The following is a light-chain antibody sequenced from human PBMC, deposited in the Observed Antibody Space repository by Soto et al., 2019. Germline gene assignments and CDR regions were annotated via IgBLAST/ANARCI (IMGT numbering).Light chain of an antibody. J-gene: IGKJ2*01. Sequence: IVLTQSPETLSLSPGERATLYCRASRSVSSSYLAWYQHKAGQAPRLLISGASNRATDIPDRFSGSESGTDFTPTISRLEPEDFAVYYCQHYGSSPPYTFGQGTKLEIK. V-gene: IGKV3-20*01. CDR3: QHYGSSPPYT. CDR1: RSVSSSY. CDR2: GAS.